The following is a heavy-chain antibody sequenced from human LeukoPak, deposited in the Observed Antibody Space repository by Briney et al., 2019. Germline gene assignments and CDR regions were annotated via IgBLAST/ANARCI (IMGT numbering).Heavy chain of an antibody. CDR1: GYTFTSYY. Sequence: ASVTVSCKASGYTFTSYYMHWVRQAPGKGLEWMGGFDPEDGETIYAQKFQGRVTMTEDTSTDTAYMELSSLRSEDTAVYYCATGLNWGWIDYWGQGTLVTVSS. CDR3: ATGLNWGWIDY. V-gene: IGHV1-24*01. J-gene: IGHJ4*02. CDR2: FDPEDGET. D-gene: IGHD7-27*01.